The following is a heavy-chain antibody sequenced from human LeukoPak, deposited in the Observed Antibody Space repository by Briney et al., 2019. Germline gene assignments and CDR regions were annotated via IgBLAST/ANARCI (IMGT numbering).Heavy chain of an antibody. Sequence: PSQTLSLTCTVSGGSISSGGYYWSWIRQHPGKGLEWIGYIYYSGRTYYNPSLKSRVTISVDTSKNQFSLKLSSVTAADTAVYYCARVCSSTSCYGAYYYFDYWGQGTLVTVSS. D-gene: IGHD2-2*01. CDR1: GGSISSGGYY. V-gene: IGHV4-31*03. J-gene: IGHJ4*02. CDR3: ARVCSSTSCYGAYYYFDY. CDR2: IYYSGRT.